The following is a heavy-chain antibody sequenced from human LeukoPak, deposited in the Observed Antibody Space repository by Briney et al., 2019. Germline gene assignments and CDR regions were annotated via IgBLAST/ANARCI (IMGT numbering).Heavy chain of an antibody. J-gene: IGHJ6*02. Sequence: SETLSLTCTVSGGSISSYYWSWIRQPPGKGLEWIGYIYYSGSTNYNPSLKSRVTISVDTSKNQFSLKLSSVTAADTAVYYCARAANYYDSSGYYYVYYYGMDVWGQGTTVTVSS. CDR2: IYYSGST. CDR1: GGSISSYY. D-gene: IGHD3-22*01. V-gene: IGHV4-59*01. CDR3: ARAANYYDSSGYYYVYYYGMDV.